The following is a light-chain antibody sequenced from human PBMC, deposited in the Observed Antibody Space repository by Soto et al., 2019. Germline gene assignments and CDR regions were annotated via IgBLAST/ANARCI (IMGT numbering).Light chain of an antibody. J-gene: IGKJ1*01. Sequence: EIVLTQSPATLSLSPGERATLSCRASQSVDNYLDWYQQKPGQAPRLLIYESSNRATGIPARFSGSGSGSEFTLTINRLEPEDFAVYYCQDFDSPQWTFGQGTKVDIK. CDR3: QDFDSPQWT. CDR1: QSVDNY. CDR2: ESS. V-gene: IGKV3-11*01.